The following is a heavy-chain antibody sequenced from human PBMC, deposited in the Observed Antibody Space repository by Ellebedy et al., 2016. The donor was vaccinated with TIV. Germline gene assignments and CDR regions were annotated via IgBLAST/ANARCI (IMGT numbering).Heavy chain of an antibody. CDR3: ARGDAPLTLDD. D-gene: IGHD4-23*01. V-gene: IGHV3-30-3*01. Sequence: PGGSLRLSCAASGFTFGSYAMYWVRQAPGKGLDWVSMISFDGDSTYYSDSVEGRFSVSRDNSMNILYLQMDNLRPEDTAVYYCARGDAPLTLDDWGQGSLVTVSA. CDR2: ISFDGDST. J-gene: IGHJ4*02. CDR1: GFTFGSYA.